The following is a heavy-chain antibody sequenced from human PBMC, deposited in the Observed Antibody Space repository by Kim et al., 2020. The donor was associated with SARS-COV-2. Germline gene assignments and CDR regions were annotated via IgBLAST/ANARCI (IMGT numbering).Heavy chain of an antibody. CDR2: IYHSGST. CDR1: GGSINSSNW. Sequence: SETLSLTCAVSGGSINSSNWWSWVRQPPGKGLEWIGEIYHSGSTNYNPSLRGRVTISVDKSKNQFSLNLSSVTAADTAVYYCARRHSSGWYVSYWGQGTLVTVSS. V-gene: IGHV4-4*02. CDR3: ARRHSSGWYVSY. D-gene: IGHD6-19*01. J-gene: IGHJ4*02.